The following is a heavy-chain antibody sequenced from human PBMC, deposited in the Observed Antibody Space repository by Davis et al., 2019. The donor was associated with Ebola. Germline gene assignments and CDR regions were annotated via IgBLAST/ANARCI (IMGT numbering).Heavy chain of an antibody. V-gene: IGHV3-23*01. CDR3: AKEGVRASGYFHPGYSFYYLDV. D-gene: IGHD3-3*01. J-gene: IGHJ6*03. CDR1: GFTFSSYA. Sequence: GSLRLSCAASGFTFSSYALNWVRQAPGKGLEWVSSISRSGITTYYTDSVKGRFTISRDNSKDTLYLQMNSLSAEDTAVYFCAKEGVRASGYFHPGYSFYYLDVWGKGTTVSVSS. CDR2: ISRSGITT.